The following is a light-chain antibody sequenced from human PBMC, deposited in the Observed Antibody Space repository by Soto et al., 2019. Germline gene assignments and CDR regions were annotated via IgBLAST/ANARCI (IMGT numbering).Light chain of an antibody. CDR3: QQRSNWPRLT. CDR2: DAS. Sequence: EIVLTQSPATLSLSPGERATLSCRASQSVSSYLAWYQQKPGQAPRLLIYDASNRATGIPARFRGSGSETDFTLTISSLEPEDFAVYYCQQRSNWPRLTFGGGTKVEIK. CDR1: QSVSSY. J-gene: IGKJ4*01. V-gene: IGKV3-11*01.